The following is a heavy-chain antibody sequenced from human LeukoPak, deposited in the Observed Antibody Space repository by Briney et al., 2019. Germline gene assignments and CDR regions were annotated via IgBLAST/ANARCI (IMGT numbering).Heavy chain of an antibody. D-gene: IGHD2-15*01. CDR1: GFTFSRFA. Sequence: PGGSLRLSCAASGFTFSRFAMNWVRQAPGKGLEWVSYISSSSSNDIYYVDSVKGRFTISRDNAKNSLYLQMNSLRDEETAVYYCAQKGGADNWGQGTLVTVSS. CDR3: AQKGGADN. CDR2: ISSSSSNDI. J-gene: IGHJ4*02. V-gene: IGHV3-48*03.